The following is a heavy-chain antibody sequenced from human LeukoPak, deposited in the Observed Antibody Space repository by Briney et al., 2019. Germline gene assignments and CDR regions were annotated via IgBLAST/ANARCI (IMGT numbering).Heavy chain of an antibody. CDR3: ARVPTGISIDY. CDR2: ISSSSSYI. CDR1: GFTFSSNA. V-gene: IGHV3-21*01. D-gene: IGHD1-1*01. Sequence: GGSLRLSCAASGFTFSSNAMSWVRQAPGKGLQWVSSISSSSSYIYYADSVKGRFTISRDNAKNSLYLQMNSLRAEDTAVYYCARVPTGISIDYWGQGTLVTVSS. J-gene: IGHJ4*02.